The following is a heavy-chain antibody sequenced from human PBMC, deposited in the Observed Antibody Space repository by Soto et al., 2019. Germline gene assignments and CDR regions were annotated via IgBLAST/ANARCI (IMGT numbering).Heavy chain of an antibody. D-gene: IGHD1-1*01. CDR3: AKSERGRLQTTAY. Sequence: EVQLLESGGALVQPGGSLRLSCAASGFTFSTYAMTWVRQAPGKGLEWVSAISGSGGSTYYADSVKGRFTISRDNSKNTLYLQMNSLRGEDTAVYYCAKSERGRLQTTAYWGQGTLFTVSS. CDR1: GFTFSTYA. CDR2: ISGSGGST. J-gene: IGHJ4*02. V-gene: IGHV3-23*01.